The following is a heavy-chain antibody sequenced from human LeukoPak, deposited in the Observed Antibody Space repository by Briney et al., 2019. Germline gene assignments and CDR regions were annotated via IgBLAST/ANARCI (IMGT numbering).Heavy chain of an antibody. Sequence: ASVKVSCKASGGTFSSYAISWVRQAPGQGLEWMGGIIPIFGTANYAQKFQGRVTITADESTSTAYMELSSLRSEDTAAYYCVRTPPNWGADYWGQGTLVTVSS. D-gene: IGHD7-27*01. J-gene: IGHJ4*02. CDR3: VRTPPNWGADY. CDR1: GGTFSSYA. V-gene: IGHV1-69*13. CDR2: IIPIFGTA.